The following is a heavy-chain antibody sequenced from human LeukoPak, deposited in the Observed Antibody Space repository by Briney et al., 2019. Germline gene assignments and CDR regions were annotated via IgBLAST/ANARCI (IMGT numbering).Heavy chain of an antibody. J-gene: IGHJ4*02. V-gene: IGHV3-30*18. CDR1: GLTFSSYV. D-gene: IGHD3-22*01. CDR3: AKYGSYNYYDRSPDY. CDR2: ISYDGSNK. Sequence: PGRSLRLSCAASGLTFSSYVMHWVRQAPGKGLEWVAVISYDGSNKYYADSVKGRFTISRDNSKNTLYLQMNSLRAEDTAVYFCAKYGSYNYYDRSPDYWGQGTLVTVSS.